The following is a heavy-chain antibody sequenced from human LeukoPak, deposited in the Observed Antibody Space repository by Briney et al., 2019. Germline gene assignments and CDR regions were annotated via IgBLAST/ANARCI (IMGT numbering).Heavy chain of an antibody. V-gene: IGHV3-73*01. J-gene: IGHJ6*02. CDR1: GFTFSGSA. Sequence: PGGSLRLSCAASGFTFSGSAMHWVRQASGKGLEWVGRIRSKANSYATAYAASVKGRFTISRDDSKNTAYLQMNSLKTEDTAVYYCTRDVWYGYYYYYGMDVWGQGTTVTVSS. D-gene: IGHD6-13*01. CDR2: IRSKANSYAT. CDR3: TRDVWYGYYYYYGMDV.